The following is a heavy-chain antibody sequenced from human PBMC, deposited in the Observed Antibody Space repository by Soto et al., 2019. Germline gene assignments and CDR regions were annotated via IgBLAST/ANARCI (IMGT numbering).Heavy chain of an antibody. CDR2: IIPIFGTA. D-gene: IGHD1-26*01. V-gene: IGHV1-69*13. CDR1: GGTFSSYA. Sequence: SVKVSCKASGGTFSSYAMSWVRQAPGQGLEWMGGIIPIFGTANYAQKFQGRVTMTADESTSTAYMELSSLRSEDTAVYYCATNSPTGRYYSYSSGMDVWGPGTTVTLSS. CDR3: ATNSPTGRYYSYSSGMDV. J-gene: IGHJ6*02.